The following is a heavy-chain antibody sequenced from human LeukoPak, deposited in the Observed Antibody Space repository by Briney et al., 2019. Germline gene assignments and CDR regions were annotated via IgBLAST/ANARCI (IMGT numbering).Heavy chain of an antibody. CDR2: IYYSGST. J-gene: IGHJ4*02. V-gene: IGHV4-59*12. Sequence: PSETLSLTCTVSGDSISTYYWSWIRQPPGKGLEWIGYIYYSGSTNYKPSLKSRVTISVDTSKNQFSLKLSSVTAADTAVYYCGRFTKVVGFDYWGQGTLVTVSS. CDR3: GRFTKVVGFDY. D-gene: IGHD4-23*01. CDR1: GDSISTYY.